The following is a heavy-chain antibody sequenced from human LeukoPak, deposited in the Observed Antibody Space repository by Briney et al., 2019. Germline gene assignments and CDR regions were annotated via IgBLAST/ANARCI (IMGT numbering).Heavy chain of an antibody. CDR1: EFTFSSYS. J-gene: IGHJ4*02. D-gene: IGHD2-2*01. CDR2: ISTSSSFI. Sequence: GGSLRLSCAASEFTFSSYSMNWVRQAPGKGLEWVSSISTSSSFIYYADSVTGRFTMSRDNAKNLLYLQISSLRPEDTAIYYCARGECDGTNCYDGIFDYWGQGTLVTVSS. V-gene: IGHV3-21*01. CDR3: ARGECDGTNCYDGIFDY.